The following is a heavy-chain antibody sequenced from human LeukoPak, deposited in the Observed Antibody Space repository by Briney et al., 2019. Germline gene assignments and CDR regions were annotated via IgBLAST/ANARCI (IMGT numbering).Heavy chain of an antibody. V-gene: IGHV3-7*03. D-gene: IGHD6-13*01. CDR1: GFTFSRYW. CDR2: IKEDGSEK. CDR3: AKDHIAAAGPEYFQH. Sequence: GGSLRLSCAASGFTFSRYWMSWVRQAPGKGLEWVGNIKEDGSEKYYVDSVKGRFTISRDNAKNSLYLQMNSLRAEDTAVYYCAKDHIAAAGPEYFQHWGQGTLVTVSS. J-gene: IGHJ1*01.